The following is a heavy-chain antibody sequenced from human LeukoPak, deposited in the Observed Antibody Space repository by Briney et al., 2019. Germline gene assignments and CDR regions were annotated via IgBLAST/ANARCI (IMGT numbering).Heavy chain of an antibody. CDR3: ATTSIAARRGGYGMDV. CDR1: GGSISSGGYS. Sequence: PSETLSLTCTVSGGSISSGGYSWSWIRQPPGKGLEWIGYIYHSGSTYYNPSLKSRVTISVDRSKNQFSLKLSSVTAADTAVYYCATTSIAARRGGYGMDVWGQGTTVTVSS. D-gene: IGHD6-6*01. CDR2: IYHSGST. V-gene: IGHV4-30-2*01. J-gene: IGHJ6*02.